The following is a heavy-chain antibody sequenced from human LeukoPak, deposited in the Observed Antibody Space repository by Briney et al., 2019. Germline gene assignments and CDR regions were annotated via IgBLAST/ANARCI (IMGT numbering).Heavy chain of an antibody. CDR2: IYYSGST. CDR1: GGSISSYY. V-gene: IGHV4-59*01. Sequence: SETVSLTCTVSGGSISSYYWSWIRQPPGKGLEWIGYIYYSGSTNYNPSLKSRVTISVDTSKNQFSLKLSSVTAADTAVYYCARWGRYSNQYYFDYWGQGTLVTVSS. J-gene: IGHJ4*02. CDR3: ARWGRYSNQYYFDY. D-gene: IGHD4-11*01.